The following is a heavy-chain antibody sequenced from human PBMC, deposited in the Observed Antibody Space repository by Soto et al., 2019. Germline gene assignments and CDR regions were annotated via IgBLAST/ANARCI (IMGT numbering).Heavy chain of an antibody. Sequence: GGSLRLSCAASGFSFSSYVMSWVRQAPGKGLEWFSAISGSGGNTFYADSVKGRFTVSRDNSKNTLYLQMDSLRAEDTAIYYCAKAEDNYDVLTGYYLGNYFFDYWGQGTLVTVYS. J-gene: IGHJ4*02. V-gene: IGHV3-23*01. CDR2: ISGSGGNT. D-gene: IGHD3-9*01. CDR3: AKAEDNYDVLTGYYLGNYFFDY. CDR1: GFSFSSYV.